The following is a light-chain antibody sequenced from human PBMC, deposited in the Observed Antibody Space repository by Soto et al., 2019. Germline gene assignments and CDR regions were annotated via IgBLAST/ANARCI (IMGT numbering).Light chain of an antibody. CDR2: GNG. V-gene: IGLV1-40*01. J-gene: IGLJ1*01. CDR1: SSNIGAGYD. Sequence: QSVLPQPPSVSGAPGQRVTISCTGSSSNIGAGYDVHWYQQLPGTAPKLLIYGNGNRPSGVPDRFSGSKSGTSASLAITGLQAEDEADYYCQSYDSSLYVFGTGTKVTVL. CDR3: QSYDSSLYV.